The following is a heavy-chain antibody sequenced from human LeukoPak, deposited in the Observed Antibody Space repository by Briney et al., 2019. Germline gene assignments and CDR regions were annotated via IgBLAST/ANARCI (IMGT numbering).Heavy chain of an antibody. CDR3: ARPFGPDGDDEYYYFDY. J-gene: IGHJ4*02. V-gene: IGHV3-48*01. Sequence: GGSLRLSCAGSGFTFSSYSMNWVRQAPGKGLEWVSYISRSSSSIYYADSVKGRFTIYRDNAKNSLYLQMNSLRAEDTAVYYCARPFGPDGDDEYYYFDYWGQGALVSVSS. CDR1: GFTFSSYS. D-gene: IGHD4-17*01. CDR2: ISRSSSSI.